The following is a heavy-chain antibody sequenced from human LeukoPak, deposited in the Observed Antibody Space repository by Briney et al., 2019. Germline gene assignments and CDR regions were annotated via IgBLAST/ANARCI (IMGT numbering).Heavy chain of an antibody. J-gene: IGHJ4*02. CDR2: IFAGGST. D-gene: IGHD3-22*01. V-gene: IGHV3-66*01. Sequence: GGSLRLSCAASGFTVSNDYMIWVRQAPGKGLEWVSNIFAGGSTDYADSVKGRFTISRDNAKNTLYLQMNSLRAEDTAVYYCARDRRWNYYDSSGFDYWGQGTLVTVSS. CDR1: GFTVSNDY. CDR3: ARDRRWNYYDSSGFDY.